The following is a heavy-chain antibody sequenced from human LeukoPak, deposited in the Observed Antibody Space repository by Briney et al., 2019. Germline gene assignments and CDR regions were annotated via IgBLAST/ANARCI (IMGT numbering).Heavy chain of an antibody. D-gene: IGHD1-1*01. J-gene: IGHJ4*02. CDR1: GGTFSSYA. V-gene: IGHV1-69*13. CDR2: IIPIFGTA. CDR3: AKSAASPHDTFFDY. Sequence: ASVKVSCKASGGTFSSYAISWVRQAPGQGLEWMGGIIPIFGTANYAQKFQGRVTITADESTSTAYMELSSLRAEDTAVYYCAKSAASPHDTFFDYWGQGTLVTVSS.